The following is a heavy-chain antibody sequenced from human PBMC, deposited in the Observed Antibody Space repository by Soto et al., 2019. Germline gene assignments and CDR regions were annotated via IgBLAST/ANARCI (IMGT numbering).Heavy chain of an antibody. J-gene: IGHJ4*02. CDR3: ARRWKYRYNARKDF. V-gene: IGHV3-30*03. Sequence: PGGSLRLSCAASGFTFSSYGMHWVRQAPGKGLEWVAVISYDGSNKYYADSVKGRFTISRDNSKNTLYLQMNSLRATDTAMYYCARRWKYRYNARKDFWGQGTMVTVSS. CDR1: GFTFSSYG. CDR2: ISYDGSNK. D-gene: IGHD3-16*02.